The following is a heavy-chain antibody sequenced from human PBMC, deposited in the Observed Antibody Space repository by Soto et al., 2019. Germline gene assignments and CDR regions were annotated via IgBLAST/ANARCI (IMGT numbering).Heavy chain of an antibody. D-gene: IGHD1-26*01. J-gene: IGHJ4*02. Sequence: GGSLRLSCAASGFTFSSYWMSWVRQAPGKGLEWVANIKQDETEKDYVDSVKGRFSISRDNAKNSLYLQMNSLRGEDTAIYYCVAYNSARGIYWGQGTLVTVSS. CDR1: GFTFSSYW. V-gene: IGHV3-7*02. CDR2: IKQDETEK. CDR3: VAYNSARGIY.